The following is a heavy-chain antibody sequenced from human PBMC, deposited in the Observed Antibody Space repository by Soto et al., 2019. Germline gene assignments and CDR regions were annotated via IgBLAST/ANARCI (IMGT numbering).Heavy chain of an antibody. CDR1: GFSLSASGVG. D-gene: IGHD2-15*01. CDR2: IYWNDDK. Sequence: QITLKESGPTLVNPTQTLTLTCTFSGFSLSASGVGVGWIRQPPGKALEWLALIYWNDDKHYSPSLKSRLTITKDNSKNQVVLTMTNMDPVDTGTYFCAHRLSECSGGTCYRYFDLWGRGTLVTVSS. V-gene: IGHV2-5*01. CDR3: AHRLSECSGGTCYRYFDL. J-gene: IGHJ2*01.